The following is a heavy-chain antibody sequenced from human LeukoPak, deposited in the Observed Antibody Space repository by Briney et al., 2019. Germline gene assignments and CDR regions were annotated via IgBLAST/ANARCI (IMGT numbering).Heavy chain of an antibody. J-gene: IGHJ5*02. V-gene: IGHV3-21*01. Sequence: PGGSLRLSCAASGFTFSSYSMNWVRQAPGKGLEWVSSISSSSSYIYYADSVKGRFTISRDNAKNSLYLQMNSLRAEDTAVYYCARDRARANSGSYFNWCDPWGQGTLVTVSS. CDR1: GFTFSSYS. D-gene: IGHD1-26*01. CDR3: ARDRARANSGSYFNWCDP. CDR2: ISSSSSYI.